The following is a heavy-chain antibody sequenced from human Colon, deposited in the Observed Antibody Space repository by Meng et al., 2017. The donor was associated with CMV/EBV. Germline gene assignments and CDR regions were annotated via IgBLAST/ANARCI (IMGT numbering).Heavy chain of an antibody. V-gene: IGHV3-21*01. D-gene: IGHD1-26*01. CDR3: SRAHPINSGNYWTYWRVFDI. CDR1: GFTFSTYS. J-gene: IGHJ3*02. CDR2: ISSSSDVI. Sequence: GGSLRLSCAASGFTFSTYSMNWVRQAPGRGLEWVSSISSSSDVIYYADSVKGRFTISRDNAKNSLYLQMNSLRDEDTAVYYCSRAHPINSGNYWTYWRVFDIWGQGTLVTVSS.